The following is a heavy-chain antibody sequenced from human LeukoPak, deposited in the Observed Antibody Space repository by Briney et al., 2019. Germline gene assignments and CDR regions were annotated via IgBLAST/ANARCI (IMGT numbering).Heavy chain of an antibody. D-gene: IGHD3/OR15-3a*01. V-gene: IGHV4-59*08. CDR2: IYYSGST. CDR1: GGSISSYY. CDR3: ARLGDWEKSRFDY. Sequence: PSETLSLTCTVSGGSISSYYWSWIRQPPGKGLEWIGYIYYSGSTNYNPSLKSRVTISVDTSKNQFSLKLSSVTAADTAVYYCARLGDWEKSRFDYWGQGTLVTVSS. J-gene: IGHJ4*02.